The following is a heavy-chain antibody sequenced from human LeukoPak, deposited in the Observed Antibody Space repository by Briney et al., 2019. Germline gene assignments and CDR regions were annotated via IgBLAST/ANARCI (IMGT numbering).Heavy chain of an antibody. CDR1: GGSISSGSYY. Sequence: SETLSLTCTVSGGSISSGSYYWSWIRQPAGKGLEWIGRIYTSGSTNYNPSLKSRVTISVDTSKNQFSLKLSSVTAADTAVYYCARGSKHIVVVTAMPRGRFDYWGQGTLVTVSS. CDR3: ARGSKHIVVVTAMPRGRFDY. D-gene: IGHD2-21*02. V-gene: IGHV4-61*02. J-gene: IGHJ4*02. CDR2: IYTSGST.